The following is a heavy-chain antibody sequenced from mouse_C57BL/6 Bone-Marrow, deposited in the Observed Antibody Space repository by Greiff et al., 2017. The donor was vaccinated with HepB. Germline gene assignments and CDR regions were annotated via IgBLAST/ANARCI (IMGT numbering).Heavy chain of an antibody. J-gene: IGHJ3*01. D-gene: IGHD1-1*01. CDR2: IYPRDGST. Sequence: QVQLKQSGPELVKPGASVKLSCKASGYTFTSYDINWVKQRPGQGLEWIGWIYPRDGSTKYNEKFKGKATLTVDTSSSTAYMERHSLTSEDSAVYFCARENYGTSFAYWGQGTLVTVSA. CDR3: ARENYGTSFAY. V-gene: IGHV1-85*01. CDR1: GYTFTSYD.